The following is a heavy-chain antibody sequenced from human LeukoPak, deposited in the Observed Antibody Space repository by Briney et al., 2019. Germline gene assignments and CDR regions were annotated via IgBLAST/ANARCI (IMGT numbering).Heavy chain of an antibody. J-gene: IGHJ4*02. CDR2: ITSSGGST. CDR1: GFTFTNAW. CDR3: AKDSTYRRFDY. V-gene: IGHV3-23*01. Sequence: GGSLRLSCAASGFTFTNAWMTWVRQAPGKWLEWVSAITSSGGSTYYADSVKGRFTISRDNSKNTLFLQMHSLRVDDTAVYYCAKDSTYRRFDYWGQGTLVSASS.